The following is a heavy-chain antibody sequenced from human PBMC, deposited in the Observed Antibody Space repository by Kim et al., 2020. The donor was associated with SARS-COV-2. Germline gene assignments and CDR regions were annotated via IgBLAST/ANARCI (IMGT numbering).Heavy chain of an antibody. CDR2: IYYSGST. J-gene: IGHJ5*02. V-gene: IGHV4-39*01. CDR3: ARHPLPDLANPPSWFDP. Sequence: SETLSLTCTVSGGSISSSSYYWGWIRQPPGKGLEWIGSIYYSGSTYYNPSLKSRVTISVDTSKNQFSLKLSSVTAADTAVYYCARHPLPDLANPPSWFDPWGQGTLVTVSS. CDR1: GGSISSSSYY. D-gene: IGHD1-26*01.